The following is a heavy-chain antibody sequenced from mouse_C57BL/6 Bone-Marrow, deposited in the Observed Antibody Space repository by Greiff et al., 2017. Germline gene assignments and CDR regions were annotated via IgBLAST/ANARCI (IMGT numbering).Heavy chain of an antibody. CDR1: GYTFTSYW. J-gene: IGHJ1*03. D-gene: IGHD2-3*01. CDR2: IHPNSGST. Sequence: QVQLKQPGAELVKPGASVKLSCKASGYTFTSYWMHWVKQRPGQGLEWIGMIHPNSGSTNYNEKFKSKATLTVDKSSSTAYMQLSSLTSEDSAVYYCAKIYDGYYARYFDVWGTGTTVTVSS. CDR3: AKIYDGYYARYFDV. V-gene: IGHV1-64*01.